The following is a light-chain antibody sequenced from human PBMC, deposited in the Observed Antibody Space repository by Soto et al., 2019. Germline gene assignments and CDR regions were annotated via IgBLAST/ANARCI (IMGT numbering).Light chain of an antibody. V-gene: IGLV2-18*01. CDR3: TLYTRSTTIV. J-gene: IGLJ1*01. CDR1: SSDVGSNDR. CDR2: DVT. Sequence: QSALTQPPSVSGSPGQSVTISCTGTSSDVGSNDRVSWYQQPPGAAPKLMIYDVTNRPSGVPDRFAGSKSGTTASLTISGLQAEDEADYYCTLYTRSTTIVFGTGTKVTVL.